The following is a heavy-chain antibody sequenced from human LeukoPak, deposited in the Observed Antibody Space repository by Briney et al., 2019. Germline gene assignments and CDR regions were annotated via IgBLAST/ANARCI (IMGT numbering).Heavy chain of an antibody. Sequence: SQTLSLTCTVSGGSISSGDYYWSWIRQPPGKGLEWIGYIYHSGSTYYNPSLKSRVTISVDRSKNQFSLKLSSVTAADTAVYYCARVDTAMAYDYWGQGTLVTVSS. CDR2: IYHSGST. D-gene: IGHD5-18*01. J-gene: IGHJ4*02. CDR1: GGSISSGDYY. CDR3: ARVDTAMAYDY. V-gene: IGHV4-30-2*01.